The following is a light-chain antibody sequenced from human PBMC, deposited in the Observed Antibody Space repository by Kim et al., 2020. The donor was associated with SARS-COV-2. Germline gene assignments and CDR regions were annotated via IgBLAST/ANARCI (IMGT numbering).Light chain of an antibody. CDR2: WAS. CDR3: QQYYSLYT. V-gene: IGKV4-1*01. Sequence: DIVMTECPDSLAVSLGERATINCKSSQSVLYSPTNKNYLAWYQQKPGQPPRLLISWASTRESGVPDRFSASGSGTDFTLTISSLQAEDVAIYYWQQYYSLYTLGQGTRLEI. J-gene: IGKJ2*01. CDR1: QSVLYSPTNKNY.